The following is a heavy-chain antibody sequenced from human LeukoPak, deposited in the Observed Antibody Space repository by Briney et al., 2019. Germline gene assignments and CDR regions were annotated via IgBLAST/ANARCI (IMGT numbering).Heavy chain of an antibody. CDR2: IIPIFGTA. Sequence: GASVKVSCKASGGTFSSYAISWVRQAPGQGLEWMGGIIPIFGTANYAQKFQGRVTMTRDTSISTAYMELSRLRSDDTAVYYCARDGRGGFDLYYWGQGTLVTVSS. CDR1: GGTFSSYA. V-gene: IGHV1-69*05. J-gene: IGHJ4*02. CDR3: ARDGRGGFDLYY. D-gene: IGHD3-9*01.